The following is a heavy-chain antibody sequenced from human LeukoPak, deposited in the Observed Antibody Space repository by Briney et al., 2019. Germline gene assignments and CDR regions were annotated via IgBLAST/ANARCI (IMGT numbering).Heavy chain of an antibody. CDR3: ARERLLEWLLVFDP. Sequence: PGGSLRLSCAASGFTFSDYYMSWIRQAPGKGLEGVSYISSRGSTIYYAESVKGRFPISRDNAKNSLYLQMNSLRAEDTAVYYCARERLLEWLLVFDPWGQGTLVTVSS. D-gene: IGHD3-3*01. CDR2: ISSRGSTI. V-gene: IGHV3-11*04. CDR1: GFTFSDYY. J-gene: IGHJ5*02.